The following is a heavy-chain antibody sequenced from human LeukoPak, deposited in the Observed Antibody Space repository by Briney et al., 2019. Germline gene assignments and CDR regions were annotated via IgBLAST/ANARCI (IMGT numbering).Heavy chain of an antibody. V-gene: IGHV4-61*01. Sequence: PSETLSLTCTVSGGSVSSSSYYWGWIRQPPGKGLEWIGYIYYSGSTNYNPSLKSRVTISVDTSKNQFSLKLSSVTAADTAVYYCARGWEWFDPWGQGTLVTVSS. CDR2: IYYSGST. CDR1: GGSVSSSSYY. CDR3: ARGWEWFDP. D-gene: IGHD1-26*01. J-gene: IGHJ5*02.